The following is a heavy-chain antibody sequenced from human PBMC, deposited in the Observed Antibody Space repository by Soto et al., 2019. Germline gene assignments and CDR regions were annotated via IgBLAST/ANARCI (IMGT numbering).Heavy chain of an antibody. V-gene: IGHV4-34*01. CDR2: INHSGST. Sequence: SDTLSLTCAVYGGSFSGYYWSWIRQPPGKGLEWIGEINHSGSTNYNPSLKSRVTISVDTSKNQFSLKLSSVTAAETAVYYCARQPVTHYYYYGMDVWGQGTTVTVSS. CDR1: GGSFSGYY. D-gene: IGHD4-17*01. J-gene: IGHJ6*02. CDR3: ARQPVTHYYYYGMDV.